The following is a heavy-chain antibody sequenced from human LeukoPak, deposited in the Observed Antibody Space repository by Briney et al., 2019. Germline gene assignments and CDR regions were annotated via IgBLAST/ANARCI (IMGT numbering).Heavy chain of an antibody. J-gene: IGHJ4*02. CDR2: INGSAVNT. Sequence: GGSLRLSCGASGHILRIYDMSWVRQAPGKGLEWVSTINGSAVNTYYADSVKGRFTISRDESKNTVYLQMNSLRAEDTAVYSCAKYSSGTTYRGLDQWGQGTLVTVSS. V-gene: IGHV3-23*01. CDR3: AKYSSGTTYRGLDQ. CDR1: GHILRIYD. D-gene: IGHD3-10*01.